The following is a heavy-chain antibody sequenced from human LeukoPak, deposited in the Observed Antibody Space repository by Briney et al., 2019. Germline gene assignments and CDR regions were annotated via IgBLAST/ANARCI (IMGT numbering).Heavy chain of an antibody. D-gene: IGHD4-23*01. V-gene: IGHV3-30*02. CDR3: ASGGAYHVH. Sequence: GGSLRLSCAASGFTFSSYGMHWVRQAPGKGLEWVAFIRYDGSNKYYADSVKGRFTISGDNSKNSLDLQMNSLRAEDTAVYHCASGGAYHVHWGQGTLVTVSS. CDR2: IRYDGSNK. CDR1: GFTFSSYG. J-gene: IGHJ4*02.